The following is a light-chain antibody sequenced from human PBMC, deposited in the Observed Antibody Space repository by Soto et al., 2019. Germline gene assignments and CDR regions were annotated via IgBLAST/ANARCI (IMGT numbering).Light chain of an antibody. CDR2: DTN. Sequence: QAVVTQEPSLTVSPGGTFTLTCDSSTGAVTSGHYPYWFQQKPGQAPRTLIYDTNNKHSWTPARFSGSLLGGKAALTLSGAQPEDEAEYYCLLFYSGPRVFGGGTKVTVL. J-gene: IGLJ3*02. CDR3: LLFYSGPRV. V-gene: IGLV7-46*01. CDR1: TGAVTSGHY.